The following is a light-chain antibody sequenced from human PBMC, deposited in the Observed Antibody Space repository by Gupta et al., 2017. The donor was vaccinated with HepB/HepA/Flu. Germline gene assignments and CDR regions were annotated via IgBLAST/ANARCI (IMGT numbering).Light chain of an antibody. CDR3: QQYGEGYT. J-gene: IGKJ2*01. V-gene: IGKV3-20*01. CDR2: GAS. Sequence: EIVLTQSPGTLSLSPGERATLSCRASQSVSSSYLAWYQQKPGQAPRLLIYGASSRATGIPDRFSGSGSGTDFTLTISRLEPEDFAVYYWQQYGEGYTFGQGTKLEIK. CDR1: QSVSSSY.